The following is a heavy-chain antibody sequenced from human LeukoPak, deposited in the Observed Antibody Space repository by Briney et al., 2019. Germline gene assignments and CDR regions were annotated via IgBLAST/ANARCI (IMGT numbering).Heavy chain of an antibody. CDR3: ATALPVLRFLEWLLRY. Sequence: SVKVSCKASGGTFSSYAISWVRQALGQGLEWVGGIIPILGTANYAQKFQGRVTITAHESTTTAYLELRSLRSDDTAVYYCATALPVLRFLEWLLRYWGQGPLVTVSS. CDR1: GGTFSSYA. CDR2: IIPILGTA. D-gene: IGHD3-3*01. J-gene: IGHJ4*02. V-gene: IGHV1-69*13.